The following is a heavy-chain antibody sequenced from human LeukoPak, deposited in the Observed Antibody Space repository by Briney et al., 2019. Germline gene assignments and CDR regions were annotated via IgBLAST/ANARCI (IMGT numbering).Heavy chain of an antibody. D-gene: IGHD3-10*01. J-gene: IGHJ4*02. Sequence: PSETLSLTCTVSGGSISSYYWSWIRQPPGKGLEWIGYIYYSGSTNYNPSLKSRVTISVDPSKNQFSLKLSSVTAADTAVYYCARSGYYGSGSYDYWGQGTLVTVSS. CDR3: ARSGYYGSGSYDY. V-gene: IGHV4-59*01. CDR1: GGSISSYY. CDR2: IYYSGST.